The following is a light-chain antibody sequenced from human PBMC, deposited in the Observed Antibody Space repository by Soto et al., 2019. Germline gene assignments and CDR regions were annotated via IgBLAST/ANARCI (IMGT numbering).Light chain of an antibody. J-gene: IGKJ1*01. Sequence: DIQMTQSPSSLSASVGDRASVTCRTSQNITKFLNWYQEKPGKAPKVLIYVTSNLENGVPSRFSGSGSGTHFTLSISSLQPEDFATYYCQQTFSAPGTFGPGTRVEVK. V-gene: IGKV1-39*01. CDR1: QNITKF. CDR3: QQTFSAPGT. CDR2: VTS.